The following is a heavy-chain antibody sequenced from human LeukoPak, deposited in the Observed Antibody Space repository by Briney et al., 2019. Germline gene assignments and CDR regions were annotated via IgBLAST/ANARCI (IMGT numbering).Heavy chain of an antibody. CDR1: GFTFSSYS. V-gene: IGHV3-21*01. J-gene: IGHJ6*03. Sequence: PGGSLRLSCAASGFTFSSYSMSWVRQAPGKGLEWVSSISSSSSYIYYADSVKGRFTISRDNAKNSLYLQMNSLRAEDTAVYYCARVKGYSYGYYYYYMDVWGKGTTVTVSS. D-gene: IGHD5-18*01. CDR2: ISSSSSYI. CDR3: ARVKGYSYGYYYYYMDV.